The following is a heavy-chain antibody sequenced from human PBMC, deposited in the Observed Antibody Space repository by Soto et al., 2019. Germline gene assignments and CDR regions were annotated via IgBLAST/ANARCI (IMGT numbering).Heavy chain of an antibody. Sequence: QLQVQESGPGLVKPSETLSLTCTVSGGSISSSAYFWGWIRQPPGKGLEWIGNIYYTGRTSYNPSLKSRITISRDKSKNRFSLKLSSVTAADTSVYFCARIYSGYDDAGDFDIWGQGTMVTVSS. CDR1: GGSISSSAYF. CDR3: ARIYSGYDDAGDFDI. V-gene: IGHV4-39*01. J-gene: IGHJ3*02. D-gene: IGHD5-12*01. CDR2: IYYTGRT.